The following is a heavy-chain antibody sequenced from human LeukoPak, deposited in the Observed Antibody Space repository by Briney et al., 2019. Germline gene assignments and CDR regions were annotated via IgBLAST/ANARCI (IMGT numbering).Heavy chain of an antibody. CDR1: GYRFTTHW. CDR3: ATSESQTKFDY. Sequence: GESLKISCKGSGYRFTTHWIGWVRRMPGQGLEWMGIIFPGDSETLCSPSLEGQVTIAADKSINTAYLQWSSLKASDTATYYCATSESQTKFDYWGQGTLVTVSS. CDR2: IFPGDSET. V-gene: IGHV5-51*01. D-gene: IGHD1/OR15-1a*01. J-gene: IGHJ4*02.